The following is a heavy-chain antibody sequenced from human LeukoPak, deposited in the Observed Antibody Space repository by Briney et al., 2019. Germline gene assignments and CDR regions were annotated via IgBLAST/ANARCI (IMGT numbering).Heavy chain of an antibody. Sequence: ASVKVSCKASGYTFTSYGISWVRQAPGQGLEWMGWISAYNGNTNYAQKLQGRVTMTTDTSTSTAYMELRSLRSDDTAVYYCARDPDSSGWPEDYYYYYGMDVWGQGTTVTVSS. CDR3: ARDPDSSGWPEDYYYYYGMDV. J-gene: IGHJ6*02. CDR2: ISAYNGNT. V-gene: IGHV1-18*01. CDR1: GYTFTSYG. D-gene: IGHD6-19*01.